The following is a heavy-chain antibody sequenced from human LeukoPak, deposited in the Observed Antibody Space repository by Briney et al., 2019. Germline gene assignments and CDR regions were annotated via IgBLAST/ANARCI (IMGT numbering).Heavy chain of an antibody. D-gene: IGHD3-3*01. V-gene: IGHV3-23*01. J-gene: IGHJ4*02. CDR3: AKDPRPILEWLYFDY. CDR2: ISGSGGST. Sequence: GGSLRLSCAASGFTLSSYAMSWVRQAPGKGLERVSAISGSGGSTSYADSVKGRFTISRDNSKNTLYLQMNSLRAEDTAVYYCAKDPRPILEWLYFDYWGQGTLVTVSS. CDR1: GFTLSSYA.